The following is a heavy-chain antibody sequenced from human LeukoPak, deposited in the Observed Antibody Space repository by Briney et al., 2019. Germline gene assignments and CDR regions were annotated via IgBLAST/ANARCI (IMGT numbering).Heavy chain of an antibody. Sequence: SETLSLTCNVSGGSISGDTYYWSWIRQPPGKGLEWIGYIFHKGGTFYNPSLKSRLTISVDTSKKHFSLNLSSVTAADTAVYYCAGTFSIFGAAHGAFDLWGQGTMVTVSS. CDR3: AGTFSIFGAAHGAFDL. CDR2: IFHKGGT. CDR1: GGSISGDTYY. D-gene: IGHD3-3*01. V-gene: IGHV4-30-4*08. J-gene: IGHJ3*01.